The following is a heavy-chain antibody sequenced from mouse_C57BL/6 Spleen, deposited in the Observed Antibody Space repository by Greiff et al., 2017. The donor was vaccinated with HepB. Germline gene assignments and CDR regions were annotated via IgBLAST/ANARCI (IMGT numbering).Heavy chain of an antibody. Sequence: VQLKESGGGLVKPGGSLKLSCAASGFTFSSYAMSWVRQTPEKRLEWVATISDGGSYTYYPDNVKGRFTISRDNAKNNLYLQMSHLKSEDTAMYYCARDRAGTCAMDYWGQGTSVTVSS. CDR3: ARDRAGTCAMDY. CDR2: ISDGGSYT. D-gene: IGHD3-3*01. V-gene: IGHV5-4*01. J-gene: IGHJ4*01. CDR1: GFTFSSYA.